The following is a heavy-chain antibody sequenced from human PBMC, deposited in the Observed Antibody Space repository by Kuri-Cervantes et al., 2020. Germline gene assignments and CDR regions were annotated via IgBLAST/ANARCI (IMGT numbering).Heavy chain of an antibody. CDR1: GGSISSGGYS. Sequence: TLSLTCAVSGGSISSGGYSWSWIRQPPGKGLEWLALIDWDDDKYYSTSLKTRLTISKDTSKNQVVLTMTNMDPVDTATYYCARTLITGTTLDYYYMDVWGKGTTVTVSS. CDR2: IDWDDDK. D-gene: IGHD1-7*01. J-gene: IGHJ6*03. V-gene: IGHV2-70*01. CDR3: ARTLITGTTLDYYYMDV.